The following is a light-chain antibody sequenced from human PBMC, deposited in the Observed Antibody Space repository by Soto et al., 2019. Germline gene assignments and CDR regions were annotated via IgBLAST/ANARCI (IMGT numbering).Light chain of an antibody. V-gene: IGKV3-20*01. J-gene: IGKJ2*01. Sequence: EIVLTQSPGTLSLSPGERATLSCRASQSVSSSYLAWYQQKPGQAPRLLIYGASSRATGIPDRFSGSGSGTDFTLTISRLEPEDFAVYYCQQYDSSPPRYTFGQGTKLEIK. CDR3: QQYDSSPPRYT. CDR2: GAS. CDR1: QSVSSSY.